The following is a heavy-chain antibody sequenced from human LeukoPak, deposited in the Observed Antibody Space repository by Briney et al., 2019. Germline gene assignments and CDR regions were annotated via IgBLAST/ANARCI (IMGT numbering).Heavy chain of an antibody. D-gene: IGHD2-15*01. V-gene: IGHV6-1*01. CDR1: GYSVSRNSAA. CDR3: VGCSGGSCHSGAFEI. CDR2: ANYRSKWYY. Sequence: SQTLSLTCDISGYSVSRNSAAWNWIRQSPSRGLESLARANYRSKWYYDYAVSVKSRITINTDTTKNQFTLQLNFVTPEDTAVYYCVGCSGGSCHSGAFEIWGQGTKVTVSS. J-gene: IGHJ3*02.